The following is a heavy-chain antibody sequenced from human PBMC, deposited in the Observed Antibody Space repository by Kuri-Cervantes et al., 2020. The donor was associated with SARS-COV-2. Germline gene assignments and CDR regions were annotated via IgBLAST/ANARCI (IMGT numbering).Heavy chain of an antibody. Sequence: GESLKISCAASGFTFSVYYMSWIRQAPGKGLEWVSYISSSGSTIYYADSVKGRFTISRDNAKNSLYLQMNSLRAEDTAVYYCARDLLNYYDSSGYGYWGQGTLVTVSS. CDR2: ISSSGSTI. CDR3: ARDLLNYYDSSGYGY. J-gene: IGHJ4*02. D-gene: IGHD3-22*01. V-gene: IGHV3-11*01. CDR1: GFTFSVYY.